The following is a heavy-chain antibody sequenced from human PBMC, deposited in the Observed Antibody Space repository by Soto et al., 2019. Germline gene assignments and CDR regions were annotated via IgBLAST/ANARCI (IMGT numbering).Heavy chain of an antibody. CDR3: ARDANTNYYFAS. V-gene: IGHV4-59*01. CDR1: GASISSYY. J-gene: IGHJ4*02. Sequence: SETLSLTCTVSGASISSYYWSWIRQPPGKGLEWLGYTHYIGTTSYNPSLNSRVTMSLDTSKNQFSLNLSSVTAADTAVYYCARDANTNYYFASWGQGTLVTVSS. D-gene: IGHD4-4*01. CDR2: THYIGTT.